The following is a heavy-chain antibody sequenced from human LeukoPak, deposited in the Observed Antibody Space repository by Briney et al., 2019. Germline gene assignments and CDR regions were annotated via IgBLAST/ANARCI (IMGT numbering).Heavy chain of an antibody. V-gene: IGHV3-73*01. J-gene: IGHJ6*03. D-gene: IGHD2-2*01. CDR3: TSSVVPAAPYYYYYYMDV. CDR2: IRSKANSYAT. CDR1: GFTFSGSA. Sequence: GGSLKLSCAASGFTFSGSAMHWVRQASGKGLEWVGRIRSKANSYATAYAASVKGRFTISRDDSKNTAYLQMNSLKTEDTAVYYCTSSVVPAAPYYYYYYMDVWGKGTTVTVSS.